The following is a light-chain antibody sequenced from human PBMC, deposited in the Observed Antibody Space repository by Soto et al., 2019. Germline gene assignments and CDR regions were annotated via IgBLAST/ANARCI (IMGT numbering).Light chain of an antibody. Sequence: QSALTQPASVSGSPGQSITISCTGTSRDVGAYNYVSWYQQHPGKPPKLMIFEVSGRPSGVSDRFSGSKSGNTASLTISGLQAEDEAGYYCSSYANTAHVFGTGTKVTVL. J-gene: IGLJ1*01. CDR3: SSYANTAHV. CDR2: EVS. V-gene: IGLV2-14*01. CDR1: SRDVGAYNY.